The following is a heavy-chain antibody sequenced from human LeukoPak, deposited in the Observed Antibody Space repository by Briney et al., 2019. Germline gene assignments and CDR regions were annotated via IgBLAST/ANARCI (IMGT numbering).Heavy chain of an antibody. CDR3: AKAGVQLWSPAGDY. J-gene: IGHJ4*02. CDR1: GFTFSSYA. Sequence: GGSLRLSCATSGFTFSSYAMSWVRQAPGRGLEWVSGLSGSGVYTYYADSVKGQFTISRDNSKNTLFLQLNRLRAEDTAMYYCAKAGVQLWSPAGDYWGQGTLVTVSS. V-gene: IGHV3-23*01. D-gene: IGHD5-18*01. CDR2: LSGSGVYT.